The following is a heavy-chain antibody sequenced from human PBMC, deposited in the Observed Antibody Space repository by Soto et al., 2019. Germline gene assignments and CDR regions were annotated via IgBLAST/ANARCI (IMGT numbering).Heavy chain of an antibody. V-gene: IGHV4-59*01. J-gene: IGHJ5*02. D-gene: IGHD2-15*01. CDR1: GGSISSYY. CDR3: ARGRGPFDP. Sequence: NPSETLSLTCTVSGGSISSYYWSWIRQPPGKGLEWIGYIYYSGSTNYNPSLKSRVTISVDTSKNQFSLKLSSVTAADTAVYYCARGRGPFDPWGQGTLVTVSS. CDR2: IYYSGST.